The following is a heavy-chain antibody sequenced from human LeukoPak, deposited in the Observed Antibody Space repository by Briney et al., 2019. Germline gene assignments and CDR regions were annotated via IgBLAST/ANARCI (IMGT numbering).Heavy chain of an antibody. CDR1: GGSISSSNW. CDR3: ARADSGSYGGYFDY. V-gene: IGHV4-4*02. J-gene: IGHJ4*02. Sequence: SGTLSLTCAVSGGSISSSNWWSWVRQPPGKGLEWIGEIYHSGSTNYNPSLKSRVTISADKSKNQFSLKLSSVTAADTAVYYCARADSGSYGGYFDYWGQGTLVTVSS. CDR2: IYHSGST. D-gene: IGHD1-26*01.